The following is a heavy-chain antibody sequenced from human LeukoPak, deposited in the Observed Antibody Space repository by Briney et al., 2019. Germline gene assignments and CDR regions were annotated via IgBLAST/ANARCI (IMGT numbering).Heavy chain of an antibody. D-gene: IGHD6-13*01. Sequence: GGSLRLSCAASGFTFSNYAMSWVRQAPGKGLEWVSSISGRGGITYYSDSVKGRFTISRDNSKNTLYLQMNRLRAEDTAVYYCAKSGIAAADYWYFDLWGRGTLVTVSS. CDR3: AKSGIAAADYWYFDL. V-gene: IGHV3-23*01. J-gene: IGHJ2*01. CDR2: ISGRGGIT. CDR1: GFTFSNYA.